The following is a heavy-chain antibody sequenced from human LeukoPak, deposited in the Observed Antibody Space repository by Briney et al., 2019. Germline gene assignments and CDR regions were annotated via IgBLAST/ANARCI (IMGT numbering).Heavy chain of an antibody. CDR1: GYTFTSYY. D-gene: IGHD1-26*01. CDR3: AAEWELLSFQH. Sequence: ASVKVSCKASGYTFTSYYMHWVRQAPGQGLEWMGIINPSGGSTSYAQEFQGRVTMTRDTSTSTVYMELSSLRSEDTAVYYCAAEWELLSFQHWGQGTLVTVSS. J-gene: IGHJ1*01. CDR2: INPSGGST. V-gene: IGHV1-46*01.